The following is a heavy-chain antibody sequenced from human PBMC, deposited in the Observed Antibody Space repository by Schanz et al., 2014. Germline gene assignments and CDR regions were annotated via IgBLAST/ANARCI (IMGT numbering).Heavy chain of an antibody. J-gene: IGHJ4*02. D-gene: IGHD2-2*01. Sequence: QVQLQESGPGLVKPSQTLSLTCTVSGASISSRDFYWSWIRQFPGKGLEWIGYISYRGRTYYSPSLKDRLTMSGDTSTTQISPRLSSVTAADTAIDYCSRGECSSTSCHEVAHPDYWGQGTLVTVSS. CDR2: ISYRGRT. CDR3: SRGECSSTSCHEVAHPDY. CDR1: GASISSRDFY. V-gene: IGHV4-31*03.